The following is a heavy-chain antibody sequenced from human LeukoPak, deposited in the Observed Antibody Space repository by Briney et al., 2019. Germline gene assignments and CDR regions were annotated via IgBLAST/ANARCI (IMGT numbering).Heavy chain of an antibody. Sequence: GGSLRLSCAASGFTFSSYWMSWVRQAPGKGLEWVANIKQDGSEKYYVDSMKGRFTISRDNAKNSLYLQMNSLRAEDTAVYYCARAGSGNYVGYWFDPWGQGTLVTVSS. D-gene: IGHD3-10*01. J-gene: IGHJ5*02. CDR1: GFTFSSYW. CDR3: ARAGSGNYVGYWFDP. CDR2: IKQDGSEK. V-gene: IGHV3-7*01.